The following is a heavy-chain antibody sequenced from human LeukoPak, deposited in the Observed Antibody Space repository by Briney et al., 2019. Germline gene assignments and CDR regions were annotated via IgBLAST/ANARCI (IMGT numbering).Heavy chain of an antibody. CDR2: IIPILGIA. CDR1: GGTFSSYS. V-gene: IGHV1-69*04. CDR3: ARVQEPEYYDSSGYSQFDP. J-gene: IGHJ5*02. Sequence: SVKVSCKASGGTFSSYSISWVRQAPGQGLEWMGRIIPILGIANYAQKFQGRVTITADKSTSTAYMELSSLRSEDTAVYYCARVQEPEYYDSSGYSQFDPWGQGTLVTVSS. D-gene: IGHD3-22*01.